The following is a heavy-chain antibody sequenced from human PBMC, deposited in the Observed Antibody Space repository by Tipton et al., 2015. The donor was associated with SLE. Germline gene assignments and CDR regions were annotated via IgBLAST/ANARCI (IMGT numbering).Heavy chain of an antibody. D-gene: IGHD3-3*01. J-gene: IGHJ4*02. V-gene: IGHV3-49*04. Sequence: SLRLSCTTSGFRFGDFALTWVRQPPGKGLEWVGYIRAKAYGGTSEYAPSVRGRFTVSRDDSKGVAYLQMNSLKIEDTAVYYCTRGSGRYEYWGQGTLVTVSS. CDR1: GFRFGDFA. CDR3: TRGSGRYEY. CDR2: IRAKAYGGTS.